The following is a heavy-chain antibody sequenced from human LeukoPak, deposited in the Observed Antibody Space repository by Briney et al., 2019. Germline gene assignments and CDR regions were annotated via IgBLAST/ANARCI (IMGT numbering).Heavy chain of an antibody. V-gene: IGHV1-69*13. CDR1: GYTFTSYG. CDR2: IIPIFGTA. J-gene: IGHJ4*02. D-gene: IGHD2-2*01. CDR3: ARGGVDCSSTSCPPDY. Sequence: SVKVSCKASGYTFTSYGISWVRQAPGQGLEWMGGIIPIFGTANYAQKFQGRVTITADESTSTAYMELSSLRSEDTAVYYCARGGVDCSSTSCPPDYWGQGALVTVSS.